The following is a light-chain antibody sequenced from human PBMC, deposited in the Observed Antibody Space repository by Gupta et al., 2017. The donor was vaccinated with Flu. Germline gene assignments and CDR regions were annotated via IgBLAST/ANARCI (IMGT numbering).Light chain of an antibody. Sequence: TTSGTGNSSDGGGDRDVSKYQQHPDKAPKNISYGVSKRTSWVSNRLSGSKYGNTASLTGSGLQAEDEAYYYGSADTSSSPHWVFGGGTKLTVL. CDR3: SADTSSSPHWV. CDR2: GVS. J-gene: IGLJ3*02. CDR1: SSDGGGDRD. V-gene: IGLV2-14*01.